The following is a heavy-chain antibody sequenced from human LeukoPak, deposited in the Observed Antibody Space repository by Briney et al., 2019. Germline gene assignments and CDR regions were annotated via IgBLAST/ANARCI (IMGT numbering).Heavy chain of an antibody. CDR2: NSPYNGHT. CDR1: GYTFTSYG. CDR3: ARDRFGYSYDYVNDYYYYYMDV. V-gene: IGHV1-18*01. J-gene: IGHJ6*03. Sequence: ASVKVSCKASGYTFTSYGINWVRQAPGQGLEWMGWNSPYNGHTNYAQKLQGRVTMTTDTSTSTAYMELRSLRSDDTAVYYCARDRFGYSYDYVNDYYYYYMDVWGKGTTVTVSS. D-gene: IGHD5-18*01.